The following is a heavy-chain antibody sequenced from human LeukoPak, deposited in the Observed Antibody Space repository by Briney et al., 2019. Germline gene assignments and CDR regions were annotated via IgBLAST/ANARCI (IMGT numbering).Heavy chain of an antibody. CDR1: GGTSSSYA. CDR3: ARGKGRSSYKGIDY. Sequence: SVKVSCKASGGTSSSYAISWVRQAPGQGLEWMGGIIPMFNRTNYSQKFQGRVTISADKSTSTAYMELSSLRSEDTDVYFCARGKGRSSYKGIDYWGQGTLVTVSS. D-gene: IGHD6-13*01. V-gene: IGHV1-69*06. CDR2: IIPMFNRT. J-gene: IGHJ4*02.